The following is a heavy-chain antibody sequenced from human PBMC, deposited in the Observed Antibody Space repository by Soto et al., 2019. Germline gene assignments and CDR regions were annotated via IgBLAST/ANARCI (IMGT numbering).Heavy chain of an antibody. CDR2: IIPIFGTA. V-gene: IGHV1-69*13. CDR3: ARNPKEYYFDY. J-gene: IGHJ4*02. Sequence: GASVKVSCKASGCTFSSYAISWVRQAPGQGLEWMGGIIPIFGTANYAQKFQGRVTITADESTSTAYMELSSLRSEDTAVYYCARNPKEYYFDYWGQGTLVTVSS. CDR1: GCTFSSYA.